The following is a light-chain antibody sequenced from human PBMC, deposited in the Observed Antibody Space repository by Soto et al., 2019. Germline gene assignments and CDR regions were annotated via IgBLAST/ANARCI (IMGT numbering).Light chain of an antibody. V-gene: IGLV2-14*01. CDR3: SSYTSSSTLLV. CDR1: SSDVGGYNF. J-gene: IGLJ2*01. Sequence: QSALTQPASVSGSPGQSITISCSGTSSDVGGYNFVSWYQHHPGKAPKLMIYEVSNRPSGVSNRFSGSKSGNTASLTISGPQAEDEADYYCSSYTSSSTLLVFGGGTQLTVL. CDR2: EVS.